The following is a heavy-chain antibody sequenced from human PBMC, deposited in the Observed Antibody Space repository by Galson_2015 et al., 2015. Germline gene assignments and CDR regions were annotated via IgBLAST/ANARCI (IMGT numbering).Heavy chain of an antibody. CDR3: AKDYRSLNYYGSGSYSADAFDI. J-gene: IGHJ3*02. D-gene: IGHD3-10*01. Sequence: SLRLSCAASGFTFSSYGMHWVRQAPGKGLEWVAVISYDGSNKYYADSVKGRFTISRDNSKNTLYLQMNSLRAEDTAVYYCAKDYRSLNYYGSGSYSADAFDIWGQGTMVTVSS. CDR2: ISYDGSNK. V-gene: IGHV3-30*18. CDR1: GFTFSSYG.